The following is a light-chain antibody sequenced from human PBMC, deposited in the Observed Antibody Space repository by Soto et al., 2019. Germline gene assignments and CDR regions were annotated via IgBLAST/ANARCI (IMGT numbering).Light chain of an antibody. CDR3: QQYNTYSQT. Sequence: IHITQSPDALSASVGDRVTLTCRASHTISNRLAWYQQNPEKAPQLLICKASTLESGAPSRCSSSGCGTEFTLTIGSLQPEDFVTYFRQQYNTYSQTFGQGTKVDIK. CDR2: KAS. CDR1: HTISNR. J-gene: IGKJ1*01. V-gene: IGKV1-5*03.